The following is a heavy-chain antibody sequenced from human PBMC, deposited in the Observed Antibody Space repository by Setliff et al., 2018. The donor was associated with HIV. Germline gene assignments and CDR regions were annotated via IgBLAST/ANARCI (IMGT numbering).Heavy chain of an antibody. J-gene: IGHJ1*01. V-gene: IGHV3-74*01. D-gene: IGHD3-10*01. CDR1: GFTFSDYW. CDR3: ARADPLGEQVWSLQFFQL. CDR2: INSDGSTT. Sequence: PGESLKISCAASGFTFSDYWMHWVRQVPGKGLVWVSRINSDGSTTNYADSVRGRFTISRDNAKNTLYLQMNSLRAEDAAVYYCARADPLGEQVWSLQFFQLWGQGTLVTVSS.